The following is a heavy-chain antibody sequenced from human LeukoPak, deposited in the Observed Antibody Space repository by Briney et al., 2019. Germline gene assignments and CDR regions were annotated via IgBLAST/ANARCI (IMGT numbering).Heavy chain of an antibody. V-gene: IGHV3-30*18. D-gene: IGHD2-15*01. Sequence: GGSLRLSCAASGFTFSNYGIHRVRQAPDKGLEWVAVISYDGSDTYYADSVRGRFTISRDNSRNTLFLQMNSLRADDTAVYYCAKDPRPYCSGGSCYSGVDYWGQGTLVTVSS. CDR2: ISYDGSDT. J-gene: IGHJ4*02. CDR3: AKDPRPYCSGGSCYSGVDY. CDR1: GFTFSNYG.